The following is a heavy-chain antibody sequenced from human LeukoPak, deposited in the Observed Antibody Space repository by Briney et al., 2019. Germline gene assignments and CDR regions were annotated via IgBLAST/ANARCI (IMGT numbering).Heavy chain of an antibody. Sequence: SETLSLTCTVSGGSISSYYWSWIRQPPGKGLEWIGYIYYSGSTNYNPSLKSRVTISVDTSKNQFSLKLSSVTAADTAVYYCARGGRITMIVVFSLGAFDIWGQGTMVTVSS. CDR3: ARGGRITMIVVFSLGAFDI. J-gene: IGHJ3*02. V-gene: IGHV4-59*12. CDR2: IYYSGST. CDR1: GGSISSYY. D-gene: IGHD3-22*01.